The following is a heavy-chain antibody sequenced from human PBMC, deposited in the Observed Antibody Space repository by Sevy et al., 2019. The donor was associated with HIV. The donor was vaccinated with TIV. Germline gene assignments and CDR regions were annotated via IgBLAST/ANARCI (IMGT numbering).Heavy chain of an antibody. Sequence: GGSLRLSCVASGFSFSSYGMPWVRQAPGKGLEWVALISYHGTNKYYGDSVRGRFTVSKDNSRNTLYLQMDSLRAGDTAGYYCAKISEEYIRTWYPPDYWVQGTLVTVSS. CDR1: GFSFSSYG. CDR2: ISYHGTNK. CDR3: AKISEEYIRTWYPPDY. V-gene: IGHV3-30*18. J-gene: IGHJ4*02. D-gene: IGHD1-1*01.